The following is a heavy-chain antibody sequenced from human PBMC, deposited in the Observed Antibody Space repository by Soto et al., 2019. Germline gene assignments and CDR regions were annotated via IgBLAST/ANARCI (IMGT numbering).Heavy chain of an antibody. V-gene: IGHV3-23*05. CDR3: ARGRQLVVDY. CDR1: GFTFTSYA. CDR2: MGSSGRST. Sequence: DVQLLESGGGLVQPGGSLRLSCAASGFTFTSYAMNWVRQAPGKGLEWVSGMGSSGRSTYYADSVKGRFTISRDNTQNTVFLQMNSLRAEDTAVYYCARGRQLVVDYWGQGNLVTGSS. D-gene: IGHD6-13*01. J-gene: IGHJ4*02.